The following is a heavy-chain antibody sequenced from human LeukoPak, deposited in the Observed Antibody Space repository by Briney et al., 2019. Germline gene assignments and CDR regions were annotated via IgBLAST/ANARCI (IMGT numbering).Heavy chain of an antibody. Sequence: SVKVSCKASGGTFNSYAISWVRQAPGQGLEWMGRIIPILDIPNYAQKFQGRVTITADKSTRTAYMELSSLRSEDTAVYYCAKHRNLYYFDHWGQGTLVTVSS. CDR3: AKHRNLYYFDH. CDR2: IIPILDIP. J-gene: IGHJ4*02. D-gene: IGHD1-14*01. CDR1: GGTFNSYA. V-gene: IGHV1-69*04.